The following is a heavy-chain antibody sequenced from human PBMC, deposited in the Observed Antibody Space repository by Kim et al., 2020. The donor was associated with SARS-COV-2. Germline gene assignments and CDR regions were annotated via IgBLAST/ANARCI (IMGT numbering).Heavy chain of an antibody. Sequence: SSGSTTYARKFQGRVTMTRDTSTSTVYMELSSLRSEDTAVYYCARAHHDYWGQGTLVTVSS. J-gene: IGHJ4*02. V-gene: IGHV1-46*01. CDR3: ARAHHDY. CDR2: SSGST.